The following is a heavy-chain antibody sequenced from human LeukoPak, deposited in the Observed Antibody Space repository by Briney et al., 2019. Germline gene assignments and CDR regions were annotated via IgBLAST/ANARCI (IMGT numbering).Heavy chain of an antibody. V-gene: IGHV2-70*11. Sequence: SGPALLKPTQTLTLTCTFSGFSLSTSGMCVSWIRQPPGKALEWLARIDWDDDKYYSISLKTRLTISKDTSKNQVVLTMTNMDPVDTATYYCARMIAFGVVYDAFDVWGQGTMVTVSS. CDR1: GFSLSTSGMC. D-gene: IGHD3-3*01. CDR2: IDWDDDK. CDR3: ARMIAFGVVYDAFDV. J-gene: IGHJ3*01.